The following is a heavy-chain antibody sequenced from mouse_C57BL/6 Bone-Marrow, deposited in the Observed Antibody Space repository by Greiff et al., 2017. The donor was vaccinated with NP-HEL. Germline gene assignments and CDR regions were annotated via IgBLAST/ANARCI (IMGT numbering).Heavy chain of an antibody. CDR1: GYTFTDYY. CDR3: ARSPGDYPDY. CDR2: INPNNGYT. V-gene: IGHV1-26*01. J-gene: IGHJ2*01. Sequence: EVQLQQSGPELVKPGASVKMSCKASGYTFTDYYMNWVKQRHGQSLEWIGDINPNNGYTRYNQKFKDKATLTADKSSSTAYMQLSSLTYEDSAVYYCARSPGDYPDYWGQGTTLTVSS. D-gene: IGHD2-4*01.